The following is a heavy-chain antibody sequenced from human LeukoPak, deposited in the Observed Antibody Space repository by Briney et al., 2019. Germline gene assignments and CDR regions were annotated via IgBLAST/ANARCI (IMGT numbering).Heavy chain of an antibody. CDR1: GGSFSGYY. CDR2: INHSGST. J-gene: IGHJ4*02. D-gene: IGHD1-26*01. CDR3: ARGRGRATFDY. V-gene: IGHV4-34*01. Sequence: SETLSLTCAVCGGSFSGYYWSWIRQPPGKGLEWIGEINHSGSTNYNPSLKSRVTISVDTSKNQFSLKLSSVTAADTAVFVCARGRGRATFDYWGQGTLVTVSS.